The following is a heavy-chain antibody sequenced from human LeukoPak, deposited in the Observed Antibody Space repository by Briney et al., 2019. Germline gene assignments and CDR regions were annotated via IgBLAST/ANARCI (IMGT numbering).Heavy chain of an antibody. CDR1: GYTFTSNY. V-gene: IGHV1-46*01. Sequence: ASVKVSCKASGYTFTSNYIHWVRQAPGQGLEWMGMIYPRDGSTSYAQKFQGRVTVTRDTSTSTVHMELSGLRSEDTAVYYCARDQEAFDYWGQGTLVTVSS. CDR3: ARDQEAFDY. J-gene: IGHJ4*02. CDR2: IYPRDGST.